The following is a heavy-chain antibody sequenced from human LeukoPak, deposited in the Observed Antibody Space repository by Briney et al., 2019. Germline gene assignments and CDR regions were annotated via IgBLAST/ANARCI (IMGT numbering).Heavy chain of an antibody. V-gene: IGHV3-48*01. J-gene: IGHJ4*02. CDR3: ARGFHRYNYDSGAYSVY. Sequence: GGSLRLSCAASGFIFTSYSMNWVRQAPGKGLEWISYISSSSTTYYADSVRGRFTISRDNAKNSLYLQMNSLRVEDTAVYYCARGFHRYNYDSGAYSVYWGQGTLVTVSS. D-gene: IGHD3-22*01. CDR2: ISSSSTT. CDR1: GFIFTSYS.